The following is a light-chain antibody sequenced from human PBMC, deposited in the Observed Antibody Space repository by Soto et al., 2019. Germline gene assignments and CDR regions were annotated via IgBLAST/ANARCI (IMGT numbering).Light chain of an antibody. CDR3: SSYTSSSLDV. Sequence: QSALTQPASVSGSPGQSITISCTGTSGDVGGYNYVSWYQQHPGKAPKLMIYDVSNRPSGVSNRFSGSKSGNTASLTISGLQAEDEAAYYCSSYTSSSLDVFGTGTKLTVL. CDR1: SGDVGGYNY. CDR2: DVS. V-gene: IGLV2-14*03. J-gene: IGLJ1*01.